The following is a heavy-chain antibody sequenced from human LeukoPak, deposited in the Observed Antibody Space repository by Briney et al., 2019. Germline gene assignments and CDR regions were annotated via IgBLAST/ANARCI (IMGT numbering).Heavy chain of an antibody. Sequence: GGSLRLSCAASGFTFSNYAMSWVRQAPGKGLEWVSAISGSGGSTYYADSVKGRFTISRDNSKNTLYLQMNSLRVEDTAVYYCAKDGLMGITMVRGVIRPWGQGTLVTVSS. J-gene: IGHJ4*02. CDR2: ISGSGGST. CDR3: AKDGLMGITMVRGVIRP. V-gene: IGHV3-23*01. D-gene: IGHD3-10*01. CDR1: GFTFSNYA.